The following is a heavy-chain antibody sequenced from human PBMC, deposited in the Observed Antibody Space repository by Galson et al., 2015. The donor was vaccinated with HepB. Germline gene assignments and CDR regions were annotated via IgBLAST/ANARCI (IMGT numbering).Heavy chain of an antibody. J-gene: IGHJ6*02. Sequence: SVKVSCKASGYTFTSYAMHWVRQAPGQRLEWMGWINAGNGNTKYSQKLQGRVTITRDTSASTAYMELSSLRSEDTAVYYCARGWEQHWYYGMDVWGQGTTVTVSS. CDR2: INAGNGNT. CDR3: ARGWEQHWYYGMDV. D-gene: IGHD1-26*01. V-gene: IGHV1-3*01. CDR1: GYTFTSYA.